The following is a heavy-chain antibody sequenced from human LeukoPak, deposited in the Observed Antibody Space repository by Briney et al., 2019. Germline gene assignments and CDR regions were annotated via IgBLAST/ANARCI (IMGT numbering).Heavy chain of an antibody. J-gene: IGHJ4*02. CDR3: ARFSDSEPIDS. CDR2: INHSGGT. Sequence: SETLSLTCAVSGRSLSGYYWSWIRQPPGKGPEWIGDINHSGGTSYSPSLKSRVTISVDTSKNQFSLNLNSVTAADTAVYFCARFSDSEPIDSWGQGTLVTVSS. V-gene: IGHV4-34*01. D-gene: IGHD1-26*01. CDR1: GRSLSGYY.